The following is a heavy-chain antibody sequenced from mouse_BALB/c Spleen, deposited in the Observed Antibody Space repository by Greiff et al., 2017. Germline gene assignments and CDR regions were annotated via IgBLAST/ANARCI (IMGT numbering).Heavy chain of an antibody. Sequence: EVKLVESGGGLVQPGGSRKLSCAASGFTFSSFGMHWVRQAPEKGLEWVAYISSGSSTIYYADTVKGRFTISRDNPKNTLFLQMTSLRSEDTAMYYCARSGYYGYYAYWGQGTLVTVSA. CDR2: ISSGSSTI. CDR1: GFTFSSFG. J-gene: IGHJ3*01. D-gene: IGHD1-2*01. V-gene: IGHV5-17*02. CDR3: ARSGYYGYYAY.